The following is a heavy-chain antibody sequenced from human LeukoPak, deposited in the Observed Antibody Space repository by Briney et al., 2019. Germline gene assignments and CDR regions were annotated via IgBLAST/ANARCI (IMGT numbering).Heavy chain of an antibody. CDR3: AREGSTTVTTKRGGAFDI. CDR1: GFTFSSYS. CDR2: IYSGGST. V-gene: IGHV3-53*01. Sequence: GGSLRLSCAASGFTFSSYSMNWVRQAPGKGLEWVSVIYSGGSTYYADSVKGRFTISRDNSKNTLYLQMNSLRAEDTAVYYCAREGSTTVTTKRGGAFDIWGQGTMVTVSS. J-gene: IGHJ3*02. D-gene: IGHD4-17*01.